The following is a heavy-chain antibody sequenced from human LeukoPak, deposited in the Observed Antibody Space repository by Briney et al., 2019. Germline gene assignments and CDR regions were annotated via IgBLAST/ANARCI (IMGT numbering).Heavy chain of an antibody. J-gene: IGHJ4*02. Sequence: SETLSLTCTVSGDSISSSSYYWGWIRQPQGKGLEWIGIIYYSGSTYYNPSLKSRVTISVDTSKNQFSLKPNSVTAADTAVYYCVSHVRYQLLIDYRGQGTLVTVSS. V-gene: IGHV4-39*01. CDR3: VSHVRYQLLIDY. CDR1: GDSISSSSYY. CDR2: IYYSGST. D-gene: IGHD2-2*01.